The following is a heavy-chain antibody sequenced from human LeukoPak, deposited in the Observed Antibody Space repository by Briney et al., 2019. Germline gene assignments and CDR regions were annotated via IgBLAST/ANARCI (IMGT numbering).Heavy chain of an antibody. V-gene: IGHV4-34*01. CDR1: GGSFSGYY. CDR3: ARGMYSSSSFDY. Sequence: SETLSLTCAVYGGSFSGYYWSWIRQPPGKGLEWIREINHSGSTNYNPSLKSRVTISVDTSKNQFSLKLSSVTAADTAVYYCARGMYSSSSFDYWGQGTLVTVSS. J-gene: IGHJ4*02. D-gene: IGHD6-6*01. CDR2: INHSGST.